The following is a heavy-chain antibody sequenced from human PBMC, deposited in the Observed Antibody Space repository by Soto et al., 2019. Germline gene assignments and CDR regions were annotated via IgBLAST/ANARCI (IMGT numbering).Heavy chain of an antibody. CDR2: ISSSSSTI. CDR3: ARDREYYDFWSGLDY. CDR1: GFTFSSYS. V-gene: IGHV3-48*01. D-gene: IGHD3-3*01. J-gene: IGHJ4*02. Sequence: GGSLRLSCAASGFTFSSYSMNWVRQAPGKGLEWVSYISSSSSTIYYADSVKGRFTISRDNAKNSLYLQMNSLRAEDTAVYYCARDREYYDFWSGLDYWGQGTLVTVSS.